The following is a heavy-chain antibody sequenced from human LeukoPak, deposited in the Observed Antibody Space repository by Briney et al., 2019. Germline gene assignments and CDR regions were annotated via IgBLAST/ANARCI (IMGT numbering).Heavy chain of an antibody. CDR1: GYTLTELS. CDR2: FDPEDGET. CDR3: ATDLNPHDSSGYYVQAYY. V-gene: IGHV1-24*01. Sequence: ASVKVSCKVSGYTLTELSMHWVRQAPGKGLEWMGGFDPEDGETIYAQKFQGRVTMTEDTSTDTAYMELSSLRSEDTAVYYCATDLNPHDSSGYYVQAYYRGQGTLVTVSS. D-gene: IGHD3-22*01. J-gene: IGHJ4*02.